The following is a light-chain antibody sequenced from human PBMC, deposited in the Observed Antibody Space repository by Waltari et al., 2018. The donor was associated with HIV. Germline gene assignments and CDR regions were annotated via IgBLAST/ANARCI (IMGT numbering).Light chain of an antibody. CDR1: QGVSSY. J-gene: IGKJ2*01. CDR2: DAS. Sequence: EIVMTQSPATLSVSLGERATLSCRASQGVSSYLAWYQQKPGQAPRLLIYDASSRATGVPARFTGSGSGTEFTLTISSLQSEDFAVYYCQQFIFWPFTFGQGTNLEI. V-gene: IGKV3-15*01. CDR3: QQFIFWPFT.